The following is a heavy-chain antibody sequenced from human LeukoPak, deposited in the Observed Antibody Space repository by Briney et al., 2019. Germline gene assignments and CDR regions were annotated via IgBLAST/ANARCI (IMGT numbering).Heavy chain of an antibody. CDR2: ISRSGSAI. Sequence: PGGSLRLSCAASGFTFSSYEMNWVRQAPGKGLEWVSYISRSGSAIYYADSVKGRFTISRDNSKNTLYLQMNSLRAEDTAVYYCARILRRYYYDSSGYFDYWGQGTLVTVSS. CDR3: ARILRRYYYDSSGYFDY. D-gene: IGHD3-22*01. J-gene: IGHJ4*02. CDR1: GFTFSSYE. V-gene: IGHV3-48*03.